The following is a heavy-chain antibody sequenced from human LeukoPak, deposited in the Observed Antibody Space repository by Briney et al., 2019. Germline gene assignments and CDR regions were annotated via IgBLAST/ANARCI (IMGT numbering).Heavy chain of an antibody. CDR3: SREGEGEDGTGHHNWYFDL. CDR1: GYTFTCYY. J-gene: IGHJ2*01. Sequence: ASVKVSCKASGYTFTCYYMHWVRQAPGQGLEWMGWISPYNANTKYAQKFQGRVTMTTDTSTSTAYMELRSLRSDDTAMYYCSREGEGEDGTGHHNWYFDLWGRGTLVTVSS. CDR2: ISPYNANT. D-gene: IGHD2-8*02. V-gene: IGHV1-18*04.